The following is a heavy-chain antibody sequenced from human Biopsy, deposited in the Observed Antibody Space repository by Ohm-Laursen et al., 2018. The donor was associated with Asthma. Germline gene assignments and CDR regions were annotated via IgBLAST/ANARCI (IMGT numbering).Heavy chain of an antibody. V-gene: IGHV3-48*02. J-gene: IGHJ4*02. CDR1: GFTFSSYS. Sequence: SPRLSCAAPGFTFSSYSMNWVRQAPGKGLEWVSYISSSSSTIYYADSVKGRFTISRDNAKNSLYLQMNSLRDEDTAVYYCARFKRGYSYGYAGVFDYWGQGTLVTVSS. CDR3: ARFKRGYSYGYAGVFDY. D-gene: IGHD5-18*01. CDR2: ISSSSSTI.